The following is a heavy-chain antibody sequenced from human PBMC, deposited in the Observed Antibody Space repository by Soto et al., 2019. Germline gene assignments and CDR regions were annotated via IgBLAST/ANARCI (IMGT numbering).Heavy chain of an antibody. CDR3: ADLKWSRSYLP. D-gene: IGHD3-3*01. CDR2: IKNDPKSYIT. V-gene: IGHV3-72*01. CDR1: GFTFSRHA. Sequence: GGSLRLSCTASGFTFSRHAMTWVRQAPGKGLEWVGRIKNDPKSYITDYAESVKGRFTISRDDSKNSLFLQMNSLTTEDTAIYYCADLKWSRSYLPWGQGTLVTVSS. J-gene: IGHJ1*01.